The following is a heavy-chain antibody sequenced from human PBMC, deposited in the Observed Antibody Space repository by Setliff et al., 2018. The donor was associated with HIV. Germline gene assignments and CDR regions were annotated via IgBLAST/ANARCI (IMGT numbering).Heavy chain of an antibody. CDR3: ARHKDPPGSRWIFYYYYMDL. V-gene: IGHV4-39*01. Sequence: TSETLSLTCTVSGGSISGSSYFLAWIRQPPGRGLEWIGSISYSGSTSYNPSLSSRLTISVDTSKNQVSLRLSSVTAADTGVYYCARHKDPPGSRWIFYYYYMDLWGGGTTVTVSS. CDR1: GGSISGSSYF. CDR2: ISYSGST. D-gene: IGHD6-13*01. J-gene: IGHJ6*03.